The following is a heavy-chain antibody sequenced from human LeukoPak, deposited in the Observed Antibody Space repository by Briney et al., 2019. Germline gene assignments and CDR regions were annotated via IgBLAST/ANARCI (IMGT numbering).Heavy chain of an antibody. J-gene: IGHJ4*02. V-gene: IGHV4-30-4*01. D-gene: IGHD3-22*01. Sequence: SETLSLTCTVSGGSISSGDYYWSWIRQPPGKGLEWIGYINYSGSTYYNPSLKSRVTISVDTSKNQFSLKLSSVTAADTAVYFCARLAYDSSGFVVDYWGQGTLVTVSS. CDR1: GGSISSGDYY. CDR2: INYSGST. CDR3: ARLAYDSSGFVVDY.